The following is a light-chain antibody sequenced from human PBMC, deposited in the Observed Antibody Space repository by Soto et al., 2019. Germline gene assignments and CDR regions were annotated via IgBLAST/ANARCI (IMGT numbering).Light chain of an antibody. CDR1: QSVTNL. CDR2: DVS. Sequence: DIQMTQSPSTLSSSLGERVTITCRASQSVTNLLAWYQQKPGKAPKLLIYDVSSLESGVPSRFSVSGSGTEFILTISCLKTEDFATYYCQQYDSYSWTFCQGTKVDIK. CDR3: QQYDSYSWT. V-gene: IGKV1-5*01. J-gene: IGKJ1*01.